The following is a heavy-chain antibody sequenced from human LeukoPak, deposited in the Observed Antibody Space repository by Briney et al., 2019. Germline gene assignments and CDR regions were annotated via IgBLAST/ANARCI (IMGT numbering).Heavy chain of an antibody. Sequence: GGSLRLSCAASGFPFSSYDMHWARQAPGKGVEWVAVISYDGSNKYYADSVKGRFTISRDNSKNTLYLQMNSLRAEDTAVYYCAREYIAAFDYWGQGTLVTVSS. CDR2: ISYDGSNK. V-gene: IGHV3-30-3*01. D-gene: IGHD6-25*01. CDR1: GFPFSSYD. J-gene: IGHJ4*02. CDR3: AREYIAAFDY.